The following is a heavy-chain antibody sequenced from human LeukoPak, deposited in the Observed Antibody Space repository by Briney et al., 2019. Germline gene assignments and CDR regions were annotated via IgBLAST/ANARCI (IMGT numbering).Heavy chain of an antibody. CDR3: ARNTLPSSSWYPGY. D-gene: IGHD6-13*01. CDR1: GGTFSSYA. Sequence: GASVKVSCKASGGTFSSYAISWVRQAPGQGLEWMGGIIPIFGTANYAQKFQGRVTITTDESTSTAYMELSSLRSEDTAVYYCARNTLPSSSWYPGYWGQGTLVTVSS. V-gene: IGHV1-69*05. CDR2: IIPIFGTA. J-gene: IGHJ4*02.